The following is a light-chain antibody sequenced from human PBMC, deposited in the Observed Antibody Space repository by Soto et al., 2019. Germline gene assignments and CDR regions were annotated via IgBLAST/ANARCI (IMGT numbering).Light chain of an antibody. CDR1: IGYMTSSY. CDR3: QSSDDSNPYV. J-gene: IGLJ1*01. V-gene: IGLV6-57*04. Sequence: NFMSTQPHSVSESPGNTVTISFSRSIGYMTSSYVQWYQQRPGSAPIIVIFEDNQRPSGVPGRFYGYVDSSSNSASLTISGLKTEDEADYYCQSSDDSNPYVFGSGTKVTAL. CDR2: EDN.